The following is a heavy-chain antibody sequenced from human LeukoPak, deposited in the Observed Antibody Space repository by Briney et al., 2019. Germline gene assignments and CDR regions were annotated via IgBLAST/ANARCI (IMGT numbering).Heavy chain of an antibody. J-gene: IGHJ4*02. CDR2: IYHSGST. Sequence: SQTLSLTCTVSGGSISSGGYYWSWIRQPPGKGLEWIGYIYHSGSTYYNPSLKSRVTISVDRSKNQFSLKLSSVTAADTAVYYCARDSLIAAAGTGDYWGQGTLVTVSS. CDR1: GGSISSGGYY. D-gene: IGHD6-13*01. CDR3: ARDSLIAAAGTGDY. V-gene: IGHV4-30-2*01.